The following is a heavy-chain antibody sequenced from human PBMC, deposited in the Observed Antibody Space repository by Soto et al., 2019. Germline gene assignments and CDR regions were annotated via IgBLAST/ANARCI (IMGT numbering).Heavy chain of an antibody. V-gene: IGHV1-8*01. CDR2: MNPNSGNR. D-gene: IGHD2-15*01. CDR3: ARTRVLYRRSRAPDAFDI. Sequence: QVQLVQSGAEVKKPGASVKVSCKASGYTFTSYDINWVRQATGQGLEWMGWMNPNSGNRGYAQKFQGRVTMTRNTSLSTAYMELSSLRSEDTAVYYCARTRVLYRRSRAPDAFDIWCQGTMATVSS. J-gene: IGHJ3*02. CDR1: GYTFTSYD.